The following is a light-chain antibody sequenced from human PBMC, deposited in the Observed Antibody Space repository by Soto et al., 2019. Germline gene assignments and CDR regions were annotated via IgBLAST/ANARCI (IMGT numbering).Light chain of an antibody. CDR1: SSDVGGYNY. Sequence: QSAPTQPASVSGSPGQSITISCTGTSSDVGGYNYVSWYQQHPGKAPKLMIYEVSNRPSGVSNRFSGSKSGNTASLTISGLQAEDEADYYCSSYTSSSTRVFGTGTKLTVL. CDR3: SSYTSSSTRV. J-gene: IGLJ1*01. V-gene: IGLV2-14*01. CDR2: EVS.